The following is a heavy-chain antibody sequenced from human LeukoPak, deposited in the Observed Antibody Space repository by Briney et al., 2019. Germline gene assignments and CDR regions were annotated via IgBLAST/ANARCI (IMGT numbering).Heavy chain of an antibody. CDR1: GFTFSRYS. CDR3: VRSPYSSGWYRGQEQVFEY. CDR2: FCSSSSYI. Sequence: GGSLRLSCAASGFTFSRYSMNCVRQAPGKGLEWVSSFCSSSSYIYYADWVRGGFTISREIAKNSLYMQIKIVRAENTPVFYCVRSPYSSGWYRGQEQVFEYWAQGPLVTVSS. V-gene: IGHV3-21*01. D-gene: IGHD6-19*01. J-gene: IGHJ4*02.